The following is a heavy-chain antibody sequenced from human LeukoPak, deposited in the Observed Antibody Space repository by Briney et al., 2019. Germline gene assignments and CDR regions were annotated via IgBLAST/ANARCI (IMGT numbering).Heavy chain of an antibody. J-gene: IGHJ5*02. CDR3: AREGYCSSTSCFWFDP. Sequence: GASVKVSCKASGGTFSSYAISWVRQAPGQGLEWMGGIIPIFGTANYAQKFQGRVTITTDESTSTAYMELSSLRSEDTAVYYCAREGYCSSTSCFWFDPWGQGTLVTVSS. V-gene: IGHV1-69*05. CDR1: GGTFSSYA. D-gene: IGHD2-2*01. CDR2: IIPIFGTA.